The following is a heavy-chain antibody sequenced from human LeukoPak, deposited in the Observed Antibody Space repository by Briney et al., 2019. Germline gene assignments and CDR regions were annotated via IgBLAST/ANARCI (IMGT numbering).Heavy chain of an antibody. CDR2: IYYSGST. J-gene: IGHJ2*01. Sequence: PSETLSLTCTVSGGSIRSYYWSWIRQPPGKGLEWIAYIYYSGSTNYNPSLKSRVTISVDTSRNQFSLKLSSVTAADTAVYYCARVYYSNSYDYWYFDLWGRGTLVTVSS. CDR1: GGSIRSYY. D-gene: IGHD6-13*01. CDR3: ARVYYSNSYDYWYFDL. V-gene: IGHV4-59*01.